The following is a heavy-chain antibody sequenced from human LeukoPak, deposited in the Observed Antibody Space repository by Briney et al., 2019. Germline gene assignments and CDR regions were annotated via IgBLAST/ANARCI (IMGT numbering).Heavy chain of an antibody. J-gene: IGHJ6*02. CDR1: GGTFSSYA. V-gene: IGHV1-69*04. CDR2: IIPIFGIA. Sequence: ASVKVSCKASGGTFSSYAISWVRQAPGQGLEWMGRIIPIFGIANYAQKFQGRVTITADKSTSTAYMELSSLRSEDTAVYYRASRYSGYPVYYYYGMDVWGQGTTVTVSS. D-gene: IGHD5-12*01. CDR3: ASRYSGYPVYYYYGMDV.